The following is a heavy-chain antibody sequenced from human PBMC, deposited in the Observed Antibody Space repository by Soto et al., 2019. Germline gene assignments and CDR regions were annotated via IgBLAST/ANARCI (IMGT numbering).Heavy chain of an antibody. D-gene: IGHD6-13*01. V-gene: IGHV4-59*01. J-gene: IGHJ4*02. Sequence: PSETLSLTCSVPGGSISSYYWSWIRQPPGKGLEWIGYIYYSGSTNYNPSLKSRVTISVDSSKNQFSLKLRSVTAADTAVYYCAGSWSTQGRASYCGQGTLGTVAA. CDR2: IYYSGST. CDR1: GGSISSYY. CDR3: AGSWSTQGRASY.